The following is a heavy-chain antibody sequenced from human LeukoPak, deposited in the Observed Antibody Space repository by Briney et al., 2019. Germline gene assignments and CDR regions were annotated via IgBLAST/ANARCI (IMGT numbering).Heavy chain of an antibody. CDR3: AHDSYDILTGSDTFDY. V-gene: IGHV2-5*02. J-gene: IGHJ4*02. Sequence: SGPTLVKPTQTLTLTCTFSGFSLSTSGVGVGWIRQPPGKALEWLALIYWDDDKRYSPSLKNRLTITKDTSKNQVVLTMTNMDPVDTATYYCAHDSYDILTGSDTFDYWGQGTLVTVSS. D-gene: IGHD3-9*01. CDR2: IYWDDDK. CDR1: GFSLSTSGVG.